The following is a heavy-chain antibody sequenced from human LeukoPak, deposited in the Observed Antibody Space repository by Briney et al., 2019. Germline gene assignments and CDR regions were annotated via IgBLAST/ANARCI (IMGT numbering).Heavy chain of an antibody. J-gene: IGHJ3*02. D-gene: IGHD2-2*01. CDR2: ISAYNGNT. V-gene: IGHV1-18*01. CDR3: ARYCSSTSCYAHAFDI. Sequence: ASVKVSCKASGYTFTSYGISWVRQAPGQGLEWMGWISAYNGNTNYAQKLQGRVTMTTDTSTSTAYMELRSLRSDDTAVYYCARYCSSTSCYAHAFDIWAKGQWSPSLQ. CDR1: GYTFTSYG.